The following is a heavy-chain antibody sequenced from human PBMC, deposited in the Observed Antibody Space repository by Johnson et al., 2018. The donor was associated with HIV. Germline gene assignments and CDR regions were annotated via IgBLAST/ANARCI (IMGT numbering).Heavy chain of an antibody. CDR1: GFTFSSYA. J-gene: IGHJ3*01. D-gene: IGHD6-6*01. Sequence: QVQLVESGGGVVQPGRSLRLSCAASGFTFSSYAMHWVRQAPGKGLEWVAVISYDGSNKYYADSVKGRFTISRDSSKNTLYLQMNSLRAEDTAVYYCASLSSSGAFDLWGQGTLVTVSS. V-gene: IGHV3-30*14. CDR2: ISYDGSNK. CDR3: ASLSSSGAFDL.